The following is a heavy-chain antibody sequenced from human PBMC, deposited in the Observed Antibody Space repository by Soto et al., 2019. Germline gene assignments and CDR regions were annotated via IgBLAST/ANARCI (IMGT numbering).Heavy chain of an antibody. V-gene: IGHV3-23*01. Sequence: EVQLLESGGGLVQPGGSLRISCAASGFTFSTYSMTWIRQAPGKGLEWVSTISGSGGSTYYIDSVNGRFTISRDNSKNTLYLQMNSLRAEDTAVYYCAKDWTSIWGQGTMVAVSS. CDR1: GFTFSTYS. CDR2: ISGSGGST. CDR3: AKDWTSI. J-gene: IGHJ3*02. D-gene: IGHD3-3*01.